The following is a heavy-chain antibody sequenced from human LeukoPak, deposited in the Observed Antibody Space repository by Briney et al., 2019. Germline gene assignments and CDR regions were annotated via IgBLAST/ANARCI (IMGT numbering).Heavy chain of an antibody. J-gene: IGHJ4*02. V-gene: IGHV4-34*01. CDR3: VRGLSGVVRDY. CDR1: SGSLGGYY. D-gene: IGHD3-10*01. Sequence: SETLSLTCAVYSGSLGGYYGSWIRQPPGKGLEWIGEIKPGGDTNYNPSVKSRVTISADTSKNQLSLNLNSATAADTAVYYCVRGLSGVVRDYWGQGTLVTVSS. CDR2: IKPGGDT.